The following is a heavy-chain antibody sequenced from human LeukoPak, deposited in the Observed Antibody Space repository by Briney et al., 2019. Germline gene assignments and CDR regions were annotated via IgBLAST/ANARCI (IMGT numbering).Heavy chain of an antibody. J-gene: IGHJ4*02. V-gene: IGHV4-39*01. CDR3: ARSTAAWDSSSWTFDY. Sequence: SETLSLTCKVSGDSISSITCYWGWIRQSPGKGLEWIGSFCSSGTTYYNPSLKSRVTISIDTSKNQFSLKMISVTAADTAVYYCARSTAAWDSSSWTFDYWGQGTLVTVSS. CDR1: GDSISSITCY. D-gene: IGHD6-13*01. CDR2: FCSSGTT.